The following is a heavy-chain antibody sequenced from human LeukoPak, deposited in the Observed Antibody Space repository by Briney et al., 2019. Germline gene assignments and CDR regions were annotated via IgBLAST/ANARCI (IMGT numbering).Heavy chain of an antibody. CDR3: TRHYTDTVPADMTSYYYIDV. CDR1: GYSISSGYY. CDR2: IYHSGST. D-gene: IGHD2-2*01. J-gene: IGHJ6*03. V-gene: IGHV4-38-2*02. Sequence: HPSETLSLTCTVSGYSISSGYYWGWIRQPPGKGLEWIGSIYHSGSTYYNPSLKSRVTISVDTSKNQFSLKLSSVTAADTALYYCTRHYTDTVPADMTSYYYIDVWGKGTTVTISS.